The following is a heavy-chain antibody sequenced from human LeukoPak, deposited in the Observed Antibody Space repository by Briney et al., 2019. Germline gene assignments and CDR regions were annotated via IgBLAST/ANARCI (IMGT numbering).Heavy chain of an antibody. CDR2: INPSGGSA. D-gene: IGHD4-23*01. Sequence: GASVKVSCKASGYIFKNYNMHWVRQAPGQGLEWMGIINPSGGSASYTGIPSGESTLYAQKFQGRLTLTGDASTSTAYMELRSLRSEDTAVYYCARDESVGPESPYYYYYFMDVWGKGTTVTVSS. CDR1: GYIFKNYN. CDR3: ARDESVGPESPYYYYYFMDV. J-gene: IGHJ6*03. V-gene: IGHV1-46*02.